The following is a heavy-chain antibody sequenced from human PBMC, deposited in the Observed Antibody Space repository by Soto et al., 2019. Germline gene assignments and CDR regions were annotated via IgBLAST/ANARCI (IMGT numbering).Heavy chain of an antibody. J-gene: IGHJ4*02. CDR2: IKSKTDGGTT. D-gene: IGHD4-17*01. V-gene: IGHV3-15*01. Sequence: EVQLVESGGGLVKPGGSLRLSCAASGFTFSNAWMSWVRQAPGKGLEWVGRIKSKTDGGTTDYAAPVKGRFTISRDDSKNTLYLQMNSLKTEDPAVYYCTTDPLPDDFGDCLGSDYSGQGTLVTVSS. CDR1: GFTFSNAW. CDR3: TTDPLPDDFGDCLGSDY.